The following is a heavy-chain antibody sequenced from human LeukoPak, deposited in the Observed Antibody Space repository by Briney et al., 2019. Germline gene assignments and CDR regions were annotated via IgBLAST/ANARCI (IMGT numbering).Heavy chain of an antibody. D-gene: IGHD2-15*01. Sequence: GGSLRLSCAASGFTISSYWIHWVRQAPGKGLVWVSRINSDGSSTSYADSVKGRFTISRDNAKNTLYLQMNSLRAEDTAVYYCAVVVVAATAFDIWGQGTMVTVSS. CDR1: GFTISSYW. CDR2: INSDGSST. J-gene: IGHJ3*02. CDR3: AVVVVAATAFDI. V-gene: IGHV3-74*01.